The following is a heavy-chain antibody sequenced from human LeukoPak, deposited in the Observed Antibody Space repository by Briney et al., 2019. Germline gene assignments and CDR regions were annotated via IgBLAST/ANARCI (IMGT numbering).Heavy chain of an antibody. CDR2: ISSSSSYI. V-gene: IGHV3-21*01. CDR1: GFTFSSYS. D-gene: IGHD2-15*01. Sequence: GGSLRLSCAASGFTFSSYSMNWVRQAPGKGLEWVSSISSSSSYIYYADSVKGRFTISRDNAKNSLYLQMNSLRAEDTAVYYCARDQYCSGGSCLLPLDYWGQGTLVTVSS. J-gene: IGHJ4*02. CDR3: ARDQYCSGGSCLLPLDY.